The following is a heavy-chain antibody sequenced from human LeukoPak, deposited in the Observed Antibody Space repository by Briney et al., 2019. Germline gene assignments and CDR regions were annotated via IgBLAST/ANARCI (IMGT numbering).Heavy chain of an antibody. CDR3: AGGKSGYSSGWYGW. J-gene: IGHJ4*02. Sequence: PSETLSLTCTVSGGSISSYYWSWIRQPAGKGLEWIGRIYTSGSTNYNPSLKSRVTISVDTSKNQFSLKLSSVTAADTAVYYCAGGKSGYSSGWYGWWGQGTLVTVSS. CDR2: IYTSGST. D-gene: IGHD6-19*01. CDR1: GGSISSYY. V-gene: IGHV4-4*07.